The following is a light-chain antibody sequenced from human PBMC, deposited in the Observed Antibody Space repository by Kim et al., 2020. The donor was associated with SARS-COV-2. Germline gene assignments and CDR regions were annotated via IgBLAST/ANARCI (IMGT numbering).Light chain of an antibody. Sequence: SVSPGQTASITCSGDKLGDKYACWYQQKPGQSPVLVIYKDSKRPSGIPERFSGSNSGNTATLTISGTQAMDEADYYCQAWDSNTEVFGAGTKVTVL. CDR1: KLGDKY. V-gene: IGLV3-1*01. CDR2: KDS. J-gene: IGLJ1*01. CDR3: QAWDSNTEV.